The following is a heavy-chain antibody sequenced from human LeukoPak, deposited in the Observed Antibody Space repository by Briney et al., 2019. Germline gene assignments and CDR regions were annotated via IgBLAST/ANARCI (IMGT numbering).Heavy chain of an antibody. J-gene: IGHJ4*02. V-gene: IGHV5-51*01. CDR3: ARVKSYYYGSGSYFY. CDR1: GYSFTSYW. CDR2: IYPGDSDT. D-gene: IGHD3-10*01. Sequence: GESLKISCKGSGYSFTSYWIGWVRQMPGKGLEWMGNIYPGDSDTRYSPSFQGQVTISADKSISTAYLQWSSLKASDTAMYYCARVKSYYYGSGSYFYWGQGTLVTVSS.